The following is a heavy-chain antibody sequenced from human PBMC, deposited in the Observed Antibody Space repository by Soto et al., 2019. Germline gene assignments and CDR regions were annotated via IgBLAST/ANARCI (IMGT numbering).Heavy chain of an antibody. CDR1: GFTFSSYA. CDR2: ISGSGGST. D-gene: IGHD2-2*01. CDR3: AKDSAIVVVPAAMRGFPFDY. V-gene: IGHV3-23*01. Sequence: SLGLSCAASGFTFSSYAMSWVRQAPGKGLEWVSAISGSGGSTYYADSVKGRFTISRDNSKNTLYLQMNSLRAEDTAVYYCAKDSAIVVVPAAMRGFPFDYWGQGTLVRVSS. J-gene: IGHJ4*02.